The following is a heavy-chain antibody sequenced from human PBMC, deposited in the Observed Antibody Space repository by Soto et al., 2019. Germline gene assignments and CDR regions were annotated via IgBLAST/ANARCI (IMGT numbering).Heavy chain of an antibody. D-gene: IGHD1-26*01. J-gene: IGHJ3*02. CDR1: GGSISSYS. V-gene: IGHV4-59*01. CDR3: ARYSLGAFDI. Sequence: SETLFLTCAVSGGSISSYSWSWIRQPPGKGLEWIGYIYYSGSTNYNPSLRSRASISVYTSKNHLSLKLSSVTDADTAVYYCARYSLGAFDIWGQGTMVTV. CDR2: IYYSGST.